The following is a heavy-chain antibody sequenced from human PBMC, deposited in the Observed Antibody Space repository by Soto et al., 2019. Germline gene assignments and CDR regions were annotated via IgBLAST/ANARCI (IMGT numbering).Heavy chain of an antibody. CDR1: GFTFSSYA. V-gene: IGHV3-30-3*02. D-gene: IGHD3-10*01. Sequence: LRLSCAASGFTFSSYAMHWVRQAPGKGLEWVAVISYDGSNKYYADSLKGRFTISRDNSKNTLYLQMNSLRAEDTAVYYCAKQAGFDPFTDYYYYGMDVWGQGTTVTVSS. J-gene: IGHJ6*02. CDR2: ISYDGSNK. CDR3: AKQAGFDPFTDYYYYGMDV.